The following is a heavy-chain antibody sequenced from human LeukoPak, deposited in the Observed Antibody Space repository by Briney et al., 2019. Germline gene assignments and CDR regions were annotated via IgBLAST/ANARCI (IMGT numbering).Heavy chain of an antibody. Sequence: GGSLRLSCAASGFTFSNYGMSWVRQAPGKGLEWVSTISGSGDSTYYADSVKGRFTISRDNSKNTLYLQMNSLRAEDTAVYYCAKTAGIAAAADFDYWGQGTLVTVSS. V-gene: IGHV3-23*01. CDR1: GFTFSNYG. CDR2: ISGSGDST. CDR3: AKTAGIAAAADFDY. D-gene: IGHD6-13*01. J-gene: IGHJ4*02.